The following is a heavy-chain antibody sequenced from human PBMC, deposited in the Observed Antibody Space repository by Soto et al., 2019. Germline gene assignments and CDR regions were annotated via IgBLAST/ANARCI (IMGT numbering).Heavy chain of an antibody. V-gene: IGHV3-20*01. CDR2: INWNGGST. J-gene: IGHJ4*02. CDR3: ARARDYGDYVSGDY. D-gene: IGHD4-17*01. Sequence: VQLVESGGGVVRPGGSLRLSCAASGFTCDDYGMSWVRQAPGKGLEWVSGINWNGGSTGYADSVKGRFTISRDNAKNSLYLQMKSLIAEDTALYHCARARDYGDYVSGDYWGQGTLVTVSS. CDR1: GFTCDDYG.